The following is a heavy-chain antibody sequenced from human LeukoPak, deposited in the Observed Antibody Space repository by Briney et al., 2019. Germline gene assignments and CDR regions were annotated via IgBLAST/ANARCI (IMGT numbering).Heavy chain of an antibody. D-gene: IGHD1/OR15-1a*01. CDR1: GYRFNTYW. V-gene: IGHV5-51*01. CDR3: ARFQTSYYYYYMDV. CDR2: IYPSDSDT. Sequence: PGESLKISCKSSGYRFNTYWIGWVRQMPGKGLEWVGIIYPSDSDTRYSPSFQGQVTISADKSISTAYLQWSSLRASDTAMYYCARFQTSYYYYYMDVWGTGTTVTISS. J-gene: IGHJ6*03.